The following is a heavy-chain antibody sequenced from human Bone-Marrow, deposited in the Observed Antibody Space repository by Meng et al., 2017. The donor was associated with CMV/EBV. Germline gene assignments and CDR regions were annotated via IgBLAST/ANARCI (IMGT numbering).Heavy chain of an antibody. J-gene: IGHJ3*02. CDR2: ISYDGSNK. D-gene: IGHD2-2*01. Sequence: GESLKISCAASGFAFSYYGMHWVRQAPGKGLEWVAVISYDGSNKYYADSVKGRFTISRDNSKNTLYLQMNSLRAEDTAVYYCARDFAHYCSSTSCTNDAFDIWGQGTMVTVSS. V-gene: IGHV3-30*19. CDR3: ARDFAHYCSSTSCTNDAFDI. CDR1: GFAFSYYG.